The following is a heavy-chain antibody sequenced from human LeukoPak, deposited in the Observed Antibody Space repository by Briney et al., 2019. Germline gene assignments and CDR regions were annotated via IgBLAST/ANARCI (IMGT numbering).Heavy chain of an antibody. Sequence: SETLSLTCTVSGGSISSSSYYWGWIRQPPGKGLEWIGSNYYSGSTYYNPSLKSRVTISVDTSKNQFSLKLSSVTAADTAVYYCALITMVRGVFPYYFDYWGQGTLVTVSS. J-gene: IGHJ4*02. D-gene: IGHD3-10*01. CDR3: ALITMVRGVFPYYFDY. V-gene: IGHV4-39*01. CDR2: NYYSGST. CDR1: GGSISSSSYY.